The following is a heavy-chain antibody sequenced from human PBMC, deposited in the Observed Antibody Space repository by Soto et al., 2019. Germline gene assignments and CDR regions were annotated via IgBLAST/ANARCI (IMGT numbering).Heavy chain of an antibody. CDR1: GFTFSSYG. J-gene: IGHJ4*02. CDR2: ISYDGSNK. Sequence: PGRSLRLSCAPSGFTFSSYGMHWVRQAPGKGLEGVAVISYDGSNKYYADSVKGRFTISRDNSKNVLYLQMISLRTEDTAGYCCSNHDSIGYFDYWGQGTLVAVSS. D-gene: IGHD3-22*01. V-gene: IGHV3-30*18. CDR3: SNHDSIGYFDY.